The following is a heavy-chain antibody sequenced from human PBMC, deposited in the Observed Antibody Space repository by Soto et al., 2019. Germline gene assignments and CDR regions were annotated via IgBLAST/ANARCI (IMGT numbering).Heavy chain of an antibody. D-gene: IGHD3-10*01. Sequence: LSLTCAVYGGSFSGYYWSWIRQPPGKGLEWIGEINHSGSTNYNPSLKSRVTISVDTSKNQFSLKLSSVTAADTAVYYCARGQLLWFGEPRFDYWGQGTLVTVSS. CDR2: INHSGST. V-gene: IGHV4-34*01. J-gene: IGHJ4*02. CDR1: GGSFSGYY. CDR3: ARGQLLWFGEPRFDY.